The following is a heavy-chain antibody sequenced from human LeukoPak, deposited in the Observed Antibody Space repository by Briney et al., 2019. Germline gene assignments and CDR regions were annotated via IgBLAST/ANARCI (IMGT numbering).Heavy chain of an antibody. V-gene: IGHV4-39*07. CDR2: VYYSGST. D-gene: IGHD3-22*01. Sequence: PSETLSLTCTVSGGSISSSSYYWGWIRQPPGKGLEWIGSVYYSGSTYYSPSLKSRVTILVDTSENQFSLKLSSVTAADTAVYYCASTGDSGYSVDYWGQGTLVTVSS. CDR3: ASTGDSGYSVDY. J-gene: IGHJ4*02. CDR1: GGSISSSSYY.